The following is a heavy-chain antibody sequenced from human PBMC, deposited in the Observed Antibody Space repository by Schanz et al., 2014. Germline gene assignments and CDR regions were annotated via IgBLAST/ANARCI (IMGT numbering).Heavy chain of an antibody. CDR2: ISGFGTGA. J-gene: IGHJ6*02. CDR1: GFSFSNYA. Sequence: EVQLVESGGGLVQPGGSLRLSCAASGFSFSNYALVWVRQPPGKGLEWISGISGFGTGAYYADSVKGRFSISRVNAKNTLYLQMASMRAEDTAVYYCAKSGSFRSTSCYQYNYYGLDVWGQGTAVTVSS. D-gene: IGHD2-2*01. V-gene: IGHV3-23*04. CDR3: AKSGSFRSTSCYQYNYYGLDV.